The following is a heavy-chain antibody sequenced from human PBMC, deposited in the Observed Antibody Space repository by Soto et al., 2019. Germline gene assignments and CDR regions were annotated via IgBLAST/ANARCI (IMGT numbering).Heavy chain of an antibody. Sequence: PSETLSLTCAVYGGSFSGYYWSWIRQPPGKGLEWIGEINHSGSTNYNPSLKSRVTISVDTSKNQFSLKLSSVTAADTAVYYCARGGIEWFDPWGQGTLVTVS. CDR1: GGSFSGYY. CDR3: ARGGIEWFDP. CDR2: INHSGST. J-gene: IGHJ5*02. D-gene: IGHD2-21*01. V-gene: IGHV4-34*01.